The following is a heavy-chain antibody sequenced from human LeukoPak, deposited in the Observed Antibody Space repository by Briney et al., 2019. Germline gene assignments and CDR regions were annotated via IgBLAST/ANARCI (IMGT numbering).Heavy chain of an antibody. D-gene: IGHD1-26*01. CDR2: IWYDGSNK. J-gene: IGHJ5*02. CDR3: ARDRDSIVGATTFWFDP. CDR1: GFTFSSYG. V-gene: IGHV3-33*01. Sequence: GRSLRLSCAASGFTFSSYGMHWVRQAPGKGLEWVAVIWYDGSNKYYADSVKGRFTISRDNSKNTLYLQMNSLRAKDTAVYYCARDRDSIVGATTFWFDPWGKGNLVTVSS.